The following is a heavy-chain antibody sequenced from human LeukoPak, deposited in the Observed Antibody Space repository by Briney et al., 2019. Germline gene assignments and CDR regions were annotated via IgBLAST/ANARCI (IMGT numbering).Heavy chain of an antibody. D-gene: IGHD6-13*01. J-gene: IGHJ4*02. Sequence: SETLSLTCTVSGGSISSYYWSWIRQPPGKGLEWIGYIYYSGSTNYNPSLKSRVTISVDTSKNQFSLKLSSVTAADTAVYYCARFRGAAADPFDYWGQGTLVTVSS. V-gene: IGHV4-59*01. CDR1: GGSISSYY. CDR2: IYYSGST. CDR3: ARFRGAAADPFDY.